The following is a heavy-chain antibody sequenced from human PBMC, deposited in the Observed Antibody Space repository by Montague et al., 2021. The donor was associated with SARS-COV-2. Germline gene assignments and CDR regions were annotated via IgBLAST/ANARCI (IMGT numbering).Heavy chain of an antibody. CDR2: IYYSGST. Sequence: SETLSLTCTVSGGSISSSSYYWGWIRQPPGKGLEWIGSIYYSGSTYYSPYLKSRVTISVDTSKNQFSLKLSSVTAADTDEYYCARHPLGYCSSTSCYVGWGQGTLVTVSS. V-gene: IGHV4-39*01. D-gene: IGHD2-2*01. CDR3: ARHPLGYCSSTSCYVG. J-gene: IGHJ4*02. CDR1: GGSISSSSYY.